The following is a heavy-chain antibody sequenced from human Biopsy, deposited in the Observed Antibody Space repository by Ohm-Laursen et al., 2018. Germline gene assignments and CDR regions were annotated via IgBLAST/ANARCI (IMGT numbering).Heavy chain of an antibody. V-gene: IGHV3-11*01. CDR1: GFIFSDHY. Sequence: SLRLSCTASGFIFSDHYMHWIRQAPGKGLQWLSYISSHGNTIDYTDSVRGRFTISRDNAENSLYLQMNSLTVEDTAVYYCARDRRDIYDSAGYFYGYFDLWGRGTLVTVSP. CDR3: ARDRRDIYDSAGYFYGYFDL. D-gene: IGHD3-22*01. J-gene: IGHJ2*01. CDR2: ISSHGNTI.